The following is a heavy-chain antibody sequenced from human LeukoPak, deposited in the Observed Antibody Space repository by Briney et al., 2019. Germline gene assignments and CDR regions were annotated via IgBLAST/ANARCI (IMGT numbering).Heavy chain of an antibody. D-gene: IGHD2-15*01. Sequence: GGSLRLSCAASGFSFSSYAMNWVRQAPGKGLEWVSVICGSSSSTYYVDSVKGRFTISRDNSKNTLYLQMNSLRAEDTAIYYCAKGSGGSCHSATDYWGQGTLVTVSS. CDR3: AKGSGGSCHSATDY. J-gene: IGHJ4*02. V-gene: IGHV3-23*01. CDR2: ICGSSSST. CDR1: GFSFSSYA.